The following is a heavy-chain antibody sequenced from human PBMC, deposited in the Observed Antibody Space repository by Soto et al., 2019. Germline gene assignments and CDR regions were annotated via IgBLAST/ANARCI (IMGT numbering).Heavy chain of an antibody. Sequence: PSETLSLTCTVSGGSISSGGYYWSWIRQHPGKGLEWIGYIYYSGSTYYNPSLKSRVTISVDTSKNQFSLKLSSVTAADTAVYYCARDHITGTEVGMDVWGQGTTVTVSS. J-gene: IGHJ6*02. CDR1: GGSISSGGYY. CDR2: IYYSGST. V-gene: IGHV4-31*03. D-gene: IGHD1-20*01. CDR3: ARDHITGTEVGMDV.